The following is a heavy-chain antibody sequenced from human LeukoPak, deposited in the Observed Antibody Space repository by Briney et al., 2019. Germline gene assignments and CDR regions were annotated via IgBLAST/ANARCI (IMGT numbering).Heavy chain of an antibody. J-gene: IGHJ6*03. CDR2: ISSSWSTI. Sequence: GWGLSLSRASSVFTFSEYYMSWIRQAPGRGREWVLYISSSWSTIYYADSVKGRFTMSRDNAKNSLYLQMNSLRAEDTAIYYCARDLPYYYYMDVWGKGTTVTVSS. CDR3: ARDLPYYYYMDV. V-gene: IGHV3-11*04. D-gene: IGHD5/OR15-5a*01. CDR1: VFTFSEYY.